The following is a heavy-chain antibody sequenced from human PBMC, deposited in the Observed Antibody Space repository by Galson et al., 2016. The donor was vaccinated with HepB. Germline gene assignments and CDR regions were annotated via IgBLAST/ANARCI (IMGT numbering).Heavy chain of an antibody. D-gene: IGHD1-1*01. CDR2: ISYDGSNK. J-gene: IGHJ4*02. V-gene: IGHV3-30*04. Sequence: SLRLSCAASEFTFSTYAIHWVRQAPGKGLGWVAVISYDGSNKYFADSVKGRFTISRDNSENTLYLQMNSLRDEDTAVYYCAKGRTGTTGPVEYWGQGTLVTVSS. CDR3: AKGRTGTTGPVEY. CDR1: EFTFSTYA.